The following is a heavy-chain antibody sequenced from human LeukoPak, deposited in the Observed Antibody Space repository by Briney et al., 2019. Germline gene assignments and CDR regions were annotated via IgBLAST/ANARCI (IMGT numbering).Heavy chain of an antibody. CDR2: IIPIFGTA. J-gene: IGHJ4*02. V-gene: IGHV1-69*01. CDR1: GGTFSSYA. CDR3: ARGLERGYSYGPFDY. D-gene: IGHD5-18*01. Sequence: SVKVSCKASGGTFSSYAISWVRQAPGQGLEWMGGIIPIFGTANYAQKFQGRVTITADESTSTAYMELSSLRSEDTAVYYCARGLERGYSYGPFDYWGQGTLVTVSS.